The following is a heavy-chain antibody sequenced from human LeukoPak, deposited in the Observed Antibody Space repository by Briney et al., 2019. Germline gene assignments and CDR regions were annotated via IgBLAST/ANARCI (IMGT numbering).Heavy chain of an antibody. CDR2: INSDGRST. D-gene: IGHD1-1*01. V-gene: IGHV3-74*01. J-gene: IGHJ5*02. Sequence: PGGSLRLSCAASGFTFRTCEMNLVRQAPGKGLVWVSRINSDGRSTSYADSVKGRFTISRDNAKNTLYLQMNSLRAEDTAMYYCAKDRGYNNWFDPWGQGTLVTVSS. CDR1: GFTFRTCE. CDR3: AKDRGYNNWFDP.